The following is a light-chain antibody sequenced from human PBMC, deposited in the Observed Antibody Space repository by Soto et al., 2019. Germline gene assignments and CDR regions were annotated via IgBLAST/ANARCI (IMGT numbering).Light chain of an antibody. CDR3: NAFTTTSTYV. Sequence: QSVLTQPASVSGSPGQSIAISCTGTSSDVGAYNRVSWYQQYPGQAPKVIIYEVSNWPSGVSYRFSGSKSGNTASLTISGLQAEDEADYYCNAFTTTSTYVFGTGTKLTVL. CDR2: EVS. J-gene: IGLJ1*01. V-gene: IGLV2-14*01. CDR1: SSDVGAYNR.